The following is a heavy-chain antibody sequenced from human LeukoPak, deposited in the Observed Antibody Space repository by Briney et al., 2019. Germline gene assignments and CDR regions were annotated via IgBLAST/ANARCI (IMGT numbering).Heavy chain of an antibody. CDR1: GGSISSYY. Sequence: SETLSLTCTVSGGSISSYYWSWIRQPPGKGLEWIGYIYYSGSTSYNPSLKSRVTISVDTSKNQFSLKLSSVTAADTAVYYCARVGGEGYGDYYYYYGMDVWGKGTTVTVSS. J-gene: IGHJ6*04. V-gene: IGHV4-59*01. D-gene: IGHD4-17*01. CDR3: ARVGGEGYGDYYYYYGMDV. CDR2: IYYSGST.